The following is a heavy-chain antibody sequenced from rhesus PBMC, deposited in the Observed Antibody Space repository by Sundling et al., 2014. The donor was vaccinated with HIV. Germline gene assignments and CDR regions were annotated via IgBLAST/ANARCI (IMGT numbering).Heavy chain of an antibody. CDR3: ARHFGGYFDL. V-gene: IGHV4-173*01. CDR1: GGSISGYY. D-gene: IGHD3-3*01. CDR2: ISGSGGSI. J-gene: IGHJ2*01. Sequence: QVQLQESGPGLLKPSETLSLTCAVSGGSISGYYWCWIRQTPGKGLEYIGRISGSGGSIEYNPSLKSRVTISKDTSKNQFSLRLNSVTAADTAVYYCARHFGGYFDLWGPGTPITISS.